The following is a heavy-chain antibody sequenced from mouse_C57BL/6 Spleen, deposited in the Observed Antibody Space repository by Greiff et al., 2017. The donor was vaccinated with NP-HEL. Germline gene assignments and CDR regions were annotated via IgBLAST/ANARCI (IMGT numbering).Heavy chain of an antibody. J-gene: IGHJ2*02. V-gene: IGHV1-4*01. CDR2: INPSSGYP. D-gene: IGHD1-1*01. CDR3: ARFLSTVVGGYFDY. CDR1: GYTFTSYT. Sequence: VQLQQSGAELARPGASVKMSCKASGYTFTSYTMHWVKQRPGQGLEWIGYINPSSGYPKYNQKFKDKATLTADKSSSTAYMQLSSLTSEDSAVYYCARFLSTVVGGYFDYWGQGTSLTVSS.